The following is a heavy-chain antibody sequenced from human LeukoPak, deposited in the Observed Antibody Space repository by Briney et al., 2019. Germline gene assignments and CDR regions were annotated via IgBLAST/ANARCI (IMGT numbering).Heavy chain of an antibody. D-gene: IGHD6-19*01. Sequence: SETLSLTCTLSGGSISGYYWSWIRQPAGKGLEWIGRIYTFGSTNYNPSLESRVTMSIDKSKNQFSLKLNSVTAADTAVYYCARGGAVAGGPDYWGQGTLVTVSS. CDR1: GGSISGYY. J-gene: IGHJ4*02. CDR2: IYTFGST. V-gene: IGHV4-4*07. CDR3: ARGGAVAGGPDY.